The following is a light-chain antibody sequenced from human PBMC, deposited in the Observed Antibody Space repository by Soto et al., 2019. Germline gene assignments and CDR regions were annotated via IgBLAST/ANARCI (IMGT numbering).Light chain of an antibody. CDR1: QSVSSSY. CDR2: DTS. CDR3: QQYNNWPQT. V-gene: IGKV3-15*01. Sequence: ETMMTQSPDTLSVSLGERATLSCRASQSVSSSYLAWYQHKPGQTPRLLIYDTSTRATGVPARFSGSRSGTEFTLTISSLQSEDFAEYHCQQYNNWPQTFGQGTKVDIK. J-gene: IGKJ1*01.